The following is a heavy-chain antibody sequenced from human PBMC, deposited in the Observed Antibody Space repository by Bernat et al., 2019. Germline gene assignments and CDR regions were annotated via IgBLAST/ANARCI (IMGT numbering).Heavy chain of an antibody. D-gene: IGHD4-17*01. J-gene: IGHJ3*02. V-gene: IGHV3-30-3*01. CDR3: ARTGNHRGTVTTTEDAFDI. CDR2: ISYDGSNK. Sequence: QVQLVESGGGVVQPGRSLRLSCAASGFTFSSYAMHWVRQAPGKGLEWVAVISYDGSNKDYGDSVKGRFTISRDNSKNTLYLQMNSLRAEDTAVYYCARTGNHRGTVTTTEDAFDIWGQGTMVTVSS. CDR1: GFTFSSYA.